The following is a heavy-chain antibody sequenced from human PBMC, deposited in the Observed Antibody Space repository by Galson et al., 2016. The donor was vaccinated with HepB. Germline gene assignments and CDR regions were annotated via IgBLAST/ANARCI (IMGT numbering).Heavy chain of an antibody. V-gene: IGHV1-18*01. CDR1: GYTFTTYG. CDR3: ARGQRHRIYSGMDV. D-gene: IGHD2/OR15-2a*01. CDR2: ISVYNGNT. J-gene: IGHJ6*02. Sequence: SVKVSCKASGYTFTTYGITWVRQAPGQGLEWMGWISVYNGNTKYAHKLQGRVTMTTDTSTSTAYMELRSLRADDTAVYFCARGQRHRIYSGMDVWGRGTTVTASS.